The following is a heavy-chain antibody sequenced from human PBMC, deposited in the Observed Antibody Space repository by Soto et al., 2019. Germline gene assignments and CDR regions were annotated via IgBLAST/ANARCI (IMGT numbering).Heavy chain of an antibody. CDR1: GGSISSVNHY. V-gene: IGHV4-31*02. Sequence: QVQLEQSGPGLVKPSQPLSLTCNISGGSISSVNHYWSWIRQSPGEGLEWIGYIFDRGTTHYNPSHKGRVTISGDTSQSQFSLTIHSVTVADTAVYYCAREVAGTGAFDYWGQGTLVTVSS. CDR2: IFDRGTT. CDR3: AREVAGTGAFDY. J-gene: IGHJ4*02. D-gene: IGHD2-8*02.